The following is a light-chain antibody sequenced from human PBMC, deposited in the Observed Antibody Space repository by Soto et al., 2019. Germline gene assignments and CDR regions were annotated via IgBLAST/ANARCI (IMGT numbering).Light chain of an antibody. V-gene: IGLV1-44*01. CDR2: SNN. Sequence: QPVLAQRPAGSGTPGQRVTISCSGSSSNIGSNTVNWYQQLPGTAPKLLIYSNNQRPSGVPDRFSGSKSGTSASLAISGLQSEDEADYYCAAWDDSLNGLYVFGTGTKVTVL. CDR3: AAWDDSLNGLYV. CDR1: SSNIGSNT. J-gene: IGLJ1*01.